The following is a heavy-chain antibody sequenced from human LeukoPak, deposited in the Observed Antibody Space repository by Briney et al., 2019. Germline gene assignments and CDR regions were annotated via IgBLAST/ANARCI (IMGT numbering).Heavy chain of an antibody. V-gene: IGHV3-7*04. CDR3: ARDAGNSGYDLFDF. Sequence: GGSLRLFCAASGFTLRSYWMTGARQAPGKGLEWVANIKQDGNEKNYVDSVKGRFTISRDNAKNSLYLQMNSLRVEDTAVYYCARDAGNSGYDLFDFWGQGTLVTVSS. CDR1: GFTLRSYW. J-gene: IGHJ4*02. D-gene: IGHD5-12*01. CDR2: IKQDGNEK.